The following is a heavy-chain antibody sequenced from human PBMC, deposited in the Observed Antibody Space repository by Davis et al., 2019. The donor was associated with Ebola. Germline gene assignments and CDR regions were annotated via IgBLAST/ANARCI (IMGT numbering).Heavy chain of an antibody. V-gene: IGHV1-18*01. J-gene: IGHJ6*03. CDR3: ARDPNTRVRGANLYYSYYIDV. D-gene: IGHD3-10*01. CDR1: GYAFNTYG. Sequence: ASVKVSCKASGYAFNTYGITWVRQAPGQGLEWMGWINTHTGNTNYAQKYQDRVSMTTDTSTSTAYMELRSLRSDDTAIYYCARDPNTRVRGANLYYSYYIDVWGKGTTVTVSS. CDR2: INTHTGNT.